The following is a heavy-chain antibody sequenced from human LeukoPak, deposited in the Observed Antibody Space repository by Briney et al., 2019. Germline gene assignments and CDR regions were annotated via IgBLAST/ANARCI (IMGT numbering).Heavy chain of an antibody. D-gene: IGHD6-13*01. CDR1: GFTFSSYN. Sequence: GGSLRLSCAASGFTFSSYNMNWVRQAPGKGLEWVSSISGSSNYIYYADSVKGRFTISRDNAKNSLYLQMNSLKTEDTAVYYCTSGIGTIDFWGQGTLVTVSS. J-gene: IGHJ4*02. V-gene: IGHV3-21*03. CDR3: TSGIGTIDF. CDR2: ISGSSNYI.